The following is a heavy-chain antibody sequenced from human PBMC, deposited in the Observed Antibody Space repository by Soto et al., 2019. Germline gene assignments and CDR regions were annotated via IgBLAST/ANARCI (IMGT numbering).Heavy chain of an antibody. D-gene: IGHD2-15*01. CDR1: GFTFSSYA. V-gene: IGHV3-23*01. CDR3: AKAPGGYCSGGSCYDFDY. Sequence: EVQLLESGGGLVQPGGSLRLSCAASGFTFSSYAMSWVRQAPGKGLEWVSAISGSGGSIYYADSVKGRFTISRDNAKNRLYLQMNRLRAEETAVYYCAKAPGGYCSGGSCYDFDYWGQGTLVTVSS. CDR2: ISGSGGSI. J-gene: IGHJ4*02.